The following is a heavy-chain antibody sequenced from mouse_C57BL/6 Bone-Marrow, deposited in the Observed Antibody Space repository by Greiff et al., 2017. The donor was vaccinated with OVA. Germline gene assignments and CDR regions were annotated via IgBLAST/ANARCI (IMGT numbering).Heavy chain of an antibody. CDR2: IHPNSGST. J-gene: IGHJ2*01. CDR3: ARYGFGLDYDGYYFDC. V-gene: IGHV1-64*01. Sequence: QVQLQQPGAELVKPGASVKLSCKASGYTFTSYWMHWVKQRPGQGLEWIGMIHPNSGSTNYNEKFKSKATLTVDKSSSTAYMQLSSLTFEDSAVYYFARYGFGLDYDGYYFDCWGQGTTLTVSS. CDR1: GYTFTSYW. D-gene: IGHD2-4*01.